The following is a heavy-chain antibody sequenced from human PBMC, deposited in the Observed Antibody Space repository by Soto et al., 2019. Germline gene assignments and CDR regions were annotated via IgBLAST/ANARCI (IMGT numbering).Heavy chain of an antibody. J-gene: IGHJ4*02. Sequence: GASVKVSCKASGYTFTSYGISWVRQAPGQGLEWMGWISTYYDNTNYAQNLRGRVTMTTDTSTSTAYMEMRSLRSDDTAVYYCARDPSRRYNPGQGLDYWGQGTLVTVSA. D-gene: IGHD1-1*01. CDR2: ISTYYDNT. CDR3: ARDPSRRYNPGQGLDY. V-gene: IGHV1-18*04. CDR1: GYTFTSYG.